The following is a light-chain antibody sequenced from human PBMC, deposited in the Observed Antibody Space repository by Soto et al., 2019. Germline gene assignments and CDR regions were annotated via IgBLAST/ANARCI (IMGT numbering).Light chain of an antibody. CDR1: SSDVGAYNY. J-gene: IGLJ3*02. CDR2: EVS. Sequence: QSALTQPASMSGSPGQSITISCTGTSSDVGAYNYVSWYQQHPGKAPKVMIYEVSNRPSGVSNRFSGSKSVNTASLTISGLQAEDEADYYCSSYTSISSWVFGGGTKLTVL. CDR3: SSYTSISSWV. V-gene: IGLV2-14*01.